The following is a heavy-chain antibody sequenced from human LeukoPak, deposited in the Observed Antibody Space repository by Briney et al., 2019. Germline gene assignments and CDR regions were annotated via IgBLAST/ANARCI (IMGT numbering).Heavy chain of an antibody. Sequence: TGGSLRLSCAASGFTFSNYEMTWVRQAREKGLEWVSYISSRGDNIYYADSVKGRFTISRDNAKNSLYLQMNSLRADDTAVYYCAREYESLDYWGQGTLVTVSS. D-gene: IGHD2-8*01. V-gene: IGHV3-48*03. CDR1: GFTFSNYE. CDR3: AREYESLDY. CDR2: ISSRGDNI. J-gene: IGHJ4*02.